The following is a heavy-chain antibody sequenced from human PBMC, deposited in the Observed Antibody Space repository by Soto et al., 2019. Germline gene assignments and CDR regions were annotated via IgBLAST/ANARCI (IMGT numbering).Heavy chain of an antibody. D-gene: IGHD3-22*01. CDR3: TTDSYSTIIIVRFDY. Sequence: EVQLVESGGGLVKPGGSLRLSCAASGFTFSNAWINWVRQAPGKGLEWVGRIKSKTDGGTTDYAEPVKGRFAISRDDPNNMVYLQMNSLKIEDTAVYYCTTDSYSTIIIVRFDYWGHGTLVTVSP. CDR1: GFTFSNAW. CDR2: IKSKTDGGTT. J-gene: IGHJ4*01. V-gene: IGHV3-15*07.